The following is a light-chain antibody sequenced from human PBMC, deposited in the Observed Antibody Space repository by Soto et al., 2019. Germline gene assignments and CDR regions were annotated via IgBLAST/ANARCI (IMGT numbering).Light chain of an antibody. J-gene: IGKJ5*01. CDR2: GAY. Sequence: EIVLTQSPGTLSLSPGERATVSCRASQSVSNNYLAWYQQKPGQAPRLLIYGAYTRAAGVPARFSGSGSGTEFTLTITSLQSEDIALYYCHQYNIWPPITFGQGTRLEIK. CDR1: QSVSNN. V-gene: IGKV3-15*01. CDR3: HQYNIWPPIT.